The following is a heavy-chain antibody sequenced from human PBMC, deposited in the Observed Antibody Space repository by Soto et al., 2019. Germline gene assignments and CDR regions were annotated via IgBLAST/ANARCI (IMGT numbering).Heavy chain of an antibody. Sequence: EVQLVESGAGLVQPGGSLRLSCAASGFTFSSYDMHWVRQATGKGLEWVSAIGTAGDTYYPGSVKGRFIISRKNAKNSLYLQMNSLRAEDTAVYYCARDPLGIAVAVSRDWYFDLWGRGILVTVSS. CDR3: ARDPLGIAVAVSRDWYFDL. J-gene: IGHJ2*01. V-gene: IGHV3-13*01. CDR2: IGTAGDT. D-gene: IGHD6-19*01. CDR1: GFTFSSYD.